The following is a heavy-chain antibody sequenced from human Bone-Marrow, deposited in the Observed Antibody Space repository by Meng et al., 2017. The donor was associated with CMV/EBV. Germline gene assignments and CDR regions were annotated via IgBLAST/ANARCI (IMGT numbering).Heavy chain of an antibody. Sequence: PRQGWGAAVLERAETLSPSCAVYGGSFSGYYWRWVRQHPGKGLEWIGEINHSGSTNDYPYLRCRVSISVDTSKKQFSLKLSSVTAADMAVYYCASGSYERSWGQGTLVTVSS. CDR3: ASGSYERS. D-gene: IGHD5-12*01. CDR1: GGSFSGYY. J-gene: IGHJ5*02. CDR2: INHSGST. V-gene: IGHV4-34*01.